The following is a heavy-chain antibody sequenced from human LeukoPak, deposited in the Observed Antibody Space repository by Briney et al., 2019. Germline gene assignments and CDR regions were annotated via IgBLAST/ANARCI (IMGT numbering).Heavy chain of an antibody. CDR2: IYSGGTT. Sequence: GGSLRLSCAASGFTVNSNYMSWVRQAPGKGLEWVSVIYSGGTTYYADSVKGRFTISRDNSKNTLYLQMNSLRVEDTAVYYCARNQEIDYYDSSGFYWGVEYWGQGTLVTVSS. CDR1: GFTVNSNY. V-gene: IGHV3-53*01. J-gene: IGHJ4*02. D-gene: IGHD3-22*01. CDR3: ARNQEIDYYDSSGFYWGVEY.